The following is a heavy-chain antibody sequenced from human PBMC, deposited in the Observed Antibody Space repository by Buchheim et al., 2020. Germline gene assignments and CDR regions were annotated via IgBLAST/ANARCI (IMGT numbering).Heavy chain of an antibody. CDR2: INPNSGDT. J-gene: IGHJ4*02. CDR3: ARALYYYNDSSDNF. D-gene: IGHD3-22*01. Sequence: QVQLVQSGAEVKKPGASVKVSCKASGYTFTGYYLHWVRQAPGQGLEWMGWINPNSGDTNYAQNFQGRVTMTRDTSISTAYMELSRLRSDDTAVYYCARALYYYNDSSDNFWGQGTL. V-gene: IGHV1-2*02. CDR1: GYTFTGYY.